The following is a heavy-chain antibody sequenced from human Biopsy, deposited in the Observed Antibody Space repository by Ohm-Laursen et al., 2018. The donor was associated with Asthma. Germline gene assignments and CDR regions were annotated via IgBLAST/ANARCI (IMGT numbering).Heavy chain of an antibody. CDR2: IYSGGGT. J-gene: IGHJ3*02. CDR1: GFTVSSNG. CDR3: ARAYGGNFFSGGFDI. D-gene: IGHD4-23*01. V-gene: IGHV3-53*01. Sequence: SLRLSCTASGFTVSSNGMSWVRQPPGKGLEWVSVIYSGGGTFYADSVKGRVTISRDISKNTLSLQMNSLRAEDTAVYYCARAYGGNFFSGGFDIWGQGTMVTVSS.